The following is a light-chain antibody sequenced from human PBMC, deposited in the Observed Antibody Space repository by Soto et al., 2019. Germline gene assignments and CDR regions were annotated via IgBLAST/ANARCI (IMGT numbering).Light chain of an antibody. CDR3: SSFAGSNNLM. J-gene: IGLJ3*02. V-gene: IGLV2-8*01. Sequence: QSALTQPPSTSGSPGQSVTISCTGTSSDISDYDFVSWYQQHPGKAPKLIIYEVTKRPSGVPDCFSGSKSGNTASLTVSGLQAEDEAVYHCSSFAGSNNLMFGGGTKLTVL. CDR1: SSDISDYDF. CDR2: EVT.